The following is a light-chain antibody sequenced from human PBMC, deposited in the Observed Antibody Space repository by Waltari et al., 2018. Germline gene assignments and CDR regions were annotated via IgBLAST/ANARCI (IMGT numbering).Light chain of an antibody. Sequence: TQSPGTLSLSPGERATLSCRASQSVGTYLAWYQQTPGQAPRLLIYGASNRAAGIPDRFSGSGSGTDFSLTISRLEPEDFAVYYCQKYERLPATFGQGTKVEIK. CDR3: QKYERLPAT. J-gene: IGKJ1*01. V-gene: IGKV3-20*01. CDR1: QSVGTY. CDR2: GAS.